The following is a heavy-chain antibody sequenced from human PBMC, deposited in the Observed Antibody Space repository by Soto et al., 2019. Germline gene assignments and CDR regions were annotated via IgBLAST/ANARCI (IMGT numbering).Heavy chain of an antibody. CDR2: INPNSGGT. CDR3: ARGPYYYDSSGIPPRPSLEGLSWFDP. V-gene: IGHV1-2*04. CDR1: GYTFTSYD. D-gene: IGHD3-22*01. J-gene: IGHJ5*02. Sequence: ASVKVSCKASGYTFTSYDINWVRQATGQGLEWMGWINPNSGGTNYAQKFQGWVTMTRDTSISTAYMELSRLRSDDTAVYYCARGPYYYDSSGIPPRPSLEGLSWFDPWGQGTLVTVSS.